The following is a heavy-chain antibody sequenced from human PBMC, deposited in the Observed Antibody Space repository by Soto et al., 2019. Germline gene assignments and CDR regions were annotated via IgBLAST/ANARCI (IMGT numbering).Heavy chain of an antibody. D-gene: IGHD1-7*01. Sequence: GASVKVSCKASGYTFTSYGISWVRQAPGQGLEWMGWISAYNGNTNYAQKLQGRVTMTTDTSTSTAYMELRSLRFDDTAVYYCVDWHYEGPWFDPWGQGTLVNVSS. CDR2: ISAYNGNT. CDR3: VDWHYEGPWFDP. V-gene: IGHV1-18*01. CDR1: GYTFTSYG. J-gene: IGHJ5*02.